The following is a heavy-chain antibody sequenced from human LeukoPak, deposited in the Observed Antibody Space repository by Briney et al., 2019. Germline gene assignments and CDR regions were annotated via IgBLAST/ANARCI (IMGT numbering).Heavy chain of an antibody. V-gene: IGHV4-39*02. CDR1: GVSVNSRSFF. CDR3: VRGAMVSKPGDF. Sequence: SETLSLTCSVSGVSVNSRSFFWHWVRQPPGKGLEWIGSVYSTGNVYQSPSLQSRAAISVDASNNSFSLTLQSVTAADTAVYFCVRGAMVSKPGDFWGPGTLVIVSS. CDR2: VYSTGNV. D-gene: IGHD2-8*01. J-gene: IGHJ4*02.